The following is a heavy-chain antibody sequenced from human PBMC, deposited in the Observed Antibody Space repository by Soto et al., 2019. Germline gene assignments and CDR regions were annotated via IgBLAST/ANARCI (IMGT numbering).Heavy chain of an antibody. CDR1: GGSVSSGSYY. CDR2: IYYSGST. D-gene: IGHD6-19*01. Sequence: QVQLQESGPGLVKPSETLSLTCTVSGGSVSSGSYYWSWLRQPPGKGLEWIGYIYYSGSTNYNPSLKSRVTISVDTSKNQFSLKLSSVTAADTAVYYCARVRLGRGWSIGYWGQGTLVTVSS. CDR3: ARVRLGRGWSIGY. V-gene: IGHV4-61*01. J-gene: IGHJ4*02.